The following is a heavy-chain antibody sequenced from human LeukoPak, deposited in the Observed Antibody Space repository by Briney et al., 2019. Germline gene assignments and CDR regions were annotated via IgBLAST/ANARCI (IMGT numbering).Heavy chain of an antibody. J-gene: IGHJ3*02. CDR2: IIPIFGTA. V-gene: IGHV1-69*05. Sequence: SVKVSCKASGGTFSSYAISWVRQAPGQGLEWMGGIIPIFGTADYAQKFQGRVTMITDTSTSTAYMELRSLRSDDTAVYYCARDGFFGSGIVGAFDIWGQGTMVTVSS. CDR3: ARDGFFGSGIVGAFDI. D-gene: IGHD3-10*01. CDR1: GGTFSSYA.